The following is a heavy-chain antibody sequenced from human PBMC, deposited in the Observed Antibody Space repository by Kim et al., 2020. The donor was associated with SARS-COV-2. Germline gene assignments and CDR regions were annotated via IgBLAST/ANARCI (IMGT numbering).Heavy chain of an antibody. CDR2: ISYDGSNK. J-gene: IGHJ6*02. CDR3: ARDYGAVVPAATFLGLSYYYYYGMDV. Sequence: GGSLRLSCAASGFTFSSYAMHWVRQAPGKGLEWVAVISYDGSNKYYADSVKGRFTISRDNSKNTLYLQMNSLRAEDTAVYYCARDYGAVVPAATFLGLSYYYYYGMDVWGQGTTVTVSS. D-gene: IGHD2-2*01. V-gene: IGHV3-30-3*01. CDR1: GFTFSSYA.